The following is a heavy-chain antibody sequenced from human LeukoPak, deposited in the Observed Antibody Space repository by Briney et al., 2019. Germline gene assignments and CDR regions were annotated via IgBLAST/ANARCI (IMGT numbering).Heavy chain of an antibody. CDR3: VGSKYVPRRYYSV. Sequence: TLSLTCSVSGVSITHHFCSWVPESPGKGLEWSGCISDTLSATYSPSLTSRVTISLDMFKKQFSLNLISFTPPDTPVYFFVGSKYVPRRYYSVWGPGTLVPVSS. D-gene: IGHD3-22*01. V-gene: IGHV4-59*11. CDR2: ISDTLSA. J-gene: IGHJ4*02. CDR1: GVSITHHF.